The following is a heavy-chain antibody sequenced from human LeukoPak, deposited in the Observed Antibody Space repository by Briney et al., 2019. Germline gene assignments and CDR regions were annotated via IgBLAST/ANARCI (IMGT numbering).Heavy chain of an antibody. V-gene: IGHV1-2*02. CDR2: FDPNTGAT. J-gene: IGHJ3*02. CDR3: AGYTVVRGLTLSAFDI. Sequence: RASVKVSCKASGDTLTGYYLHWVRQAPRQGLEWMGCFDPNTGATHYAQKFQGRVTMTRDTSIDTDFLELRSLVSDDTALYYCAGYTVVRGLTLSAFDIWGQGILVTVSS. D-gene: IGHD3-10*01. CDR1: GDTLTGYY.